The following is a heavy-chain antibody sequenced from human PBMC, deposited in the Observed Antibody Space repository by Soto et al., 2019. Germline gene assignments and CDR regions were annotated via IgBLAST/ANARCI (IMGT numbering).Heavy chain of an antibody. Sequence: QVQLQQWGAGRLKPSETLSLTCAVYGGSFSGYYWSRIRQPPGKGLEWIGQINHSGSTNYNPSLKRRVTRSVDASKNQFSLKVSSVTAAHPAVYYCARGHYDYVWGSYRWGVYFVYWGQGPLFTVSS. D-gene: IGHD3-16*02. CDR1: GGSFSGYY. CDR3: ARGHYDYVWGSYRWGVYFVY. J-gene: IGHJ4*02. CDR2: INHSGST. V-gene: IGHV4-34*01.